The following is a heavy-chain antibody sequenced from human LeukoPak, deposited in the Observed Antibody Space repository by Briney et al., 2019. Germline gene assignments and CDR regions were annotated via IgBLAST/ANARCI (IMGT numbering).Heavy chain of an antibody. CDR3: ARVPDFIARPCDS. D-gene: IGHD2-21*01. Sequence: SETLSLTCAVYGGSFSGNYWTLIRQTPGRGLEWIGESSPTGDITGYNPSLKGGATISVDSSKKQFSLKLTAVTAADTGVYYCARVPDFIARPCDSWGPGTLVTVSS. CDR2: SSPTGDIT. CDR1: GGSFSGNY. V-gene: IGHV4-34*01. J-gene: IGHJ4*02.